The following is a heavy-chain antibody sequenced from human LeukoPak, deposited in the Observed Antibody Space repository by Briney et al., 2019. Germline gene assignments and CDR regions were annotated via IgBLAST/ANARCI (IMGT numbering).Heavy chain of an antibody. Sequence: ASVKVSCKASGYTFTSYGISWVRQAPGQGLEWMGWISAYNGNTNYAQKLRGRVTMTTDTSTSTAYMELRSLRSDDTAVYYCARGIVGATAISNYRRSPFDYWGQGTLVTVSS. CDR1: GYTFTSYG. CDR2: ISAYNGNT. V-gene: IGHV1-18*01. CDR3: ARGIVGATAISNYRRSPFDY. J-gene: IGHJ4*02. D-gene: IGHD1-26*01.